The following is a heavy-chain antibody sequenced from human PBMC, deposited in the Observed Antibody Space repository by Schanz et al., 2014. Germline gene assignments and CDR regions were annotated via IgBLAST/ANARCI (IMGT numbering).Heavy chain of an antibody. D-gene: IGHD1-1*01. CDR3: AKIERNED. CDR2: IWSDGTNE. J-gene: IGHJ4*02. Sequence: EVQLLESGGGLIQPGGSLRLSCAASGFNFSDYAMCWVRQAPGKGLEWVAVIWSDGTNEYYADSVKGRFTISGDSSKNTLYLQMNSLRAEDTAVYFCAKIERNEDWGQGTLVTVSS. V-gene: IGHV3-23*03. CDR1: GFNFSDYA.